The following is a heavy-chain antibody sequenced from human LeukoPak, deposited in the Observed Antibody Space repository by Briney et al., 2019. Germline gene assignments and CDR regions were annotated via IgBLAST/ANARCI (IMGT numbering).Heavy chain of an antibody. CDR2: ISSSSSTI. CDR3: ASSSWYYFDY. CDR1: GFTFSSYA. Sequence: GGSLRLSCAASGFTFSSYALSWVRQAPGKGLEWVSYISSSSSTIYYADSVKGRFTISRDNAKNSLYLQMNSLRAEDTAVYYCASSSWYYFDYWGQGTLVTVSS. D-gene: IGHD6-13*01. J-gene: IGHJ4*02. V-gene: IGHV3-48*01.